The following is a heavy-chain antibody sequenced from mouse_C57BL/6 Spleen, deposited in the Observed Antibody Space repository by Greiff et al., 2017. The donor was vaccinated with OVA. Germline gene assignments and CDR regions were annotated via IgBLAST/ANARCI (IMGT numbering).Heavy chain of an antibody. Sequence: VQLQQSVAELVRPGASVKLSCTASGFTFKNTYMHWVKQRPEQGLEWIGRIDPANGNTKYAPKFQGKATVTADTSSNTAYLQLSSLTSEDTAIYYCARYWNYSGSSYVDYWGQGTTLTVSS. J-gene: IGHJ2*01. CDR3: ARYWNYSGSSYVDY. CDR1: GFTFKNTY. D-gene: IGHD1-1*01. V-gene: IGHV14-3*01. CDR2: IDPANGNT.